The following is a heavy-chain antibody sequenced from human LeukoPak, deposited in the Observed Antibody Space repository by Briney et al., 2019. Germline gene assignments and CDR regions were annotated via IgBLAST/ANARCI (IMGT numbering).Heavy chain of an antibody. CDR3: ARHPVAAAGMGWFDP. D-gene: IGHD6-13*01. CDR1: GGSISSYY. J-gene: IGHJ5*02. V-gene: IGHV4-59*08. CDR2: IYYSGST. Sequence: SETLSLTCSVSGGSISSYYWSWIRQPPGKGLEWFGYIYYSGSTNYKSPLKSRVTMSGDTSKNQFSLELRSVTAADTAVYYCARHPVAAAGMGWFDPWGQGTLVTVSS.